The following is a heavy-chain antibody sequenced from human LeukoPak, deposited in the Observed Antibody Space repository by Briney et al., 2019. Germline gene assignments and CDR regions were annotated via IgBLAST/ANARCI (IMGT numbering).Heavy chain of an antibody. CDR2: ISSDGSNK. V-gene: IGHV3-30-3*01. CDR1: GFTFSPHA. J-gene: IGHJ4*02. CDR3: DPHDSSSHF. Sequence: GGSLGLSCAASGFTFSPHAMHWVRQAPGKGLEWVAFISSDGSNKYYADSVKGRFTISRDNSKNTLYLQMNSPRDEDTAVYYCDPHDSSSHFWGQGTLVTVSS. D-gene: IGHD6-6*01.